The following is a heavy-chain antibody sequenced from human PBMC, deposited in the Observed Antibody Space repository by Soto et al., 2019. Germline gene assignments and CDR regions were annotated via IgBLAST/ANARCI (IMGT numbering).Heavy chain of an antibody. CDR3: ASSGRDGYNAGFDY. J-gene: IGHJ4*02. CDR1: GGSVSSGSYY. CDR2: IYYSGST. Sequence: KLRKTLSLTCTVSGGSVSSGSYYWSWIRQPPGKGLEWIGYIYYSGSTNYNPSLKSRVTISVDTSKNQFSLKLSSVTAADTAVYYCASSGRDGYNAGFDYWGQGTLVTVSS. V-gene: IGHV4-61*01. D-gene: IGHD5-12*01.